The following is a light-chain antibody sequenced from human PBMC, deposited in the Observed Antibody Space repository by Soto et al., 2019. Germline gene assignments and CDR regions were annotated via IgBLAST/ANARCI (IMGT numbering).Light chain of an antibody. CDR2: AAS. CDR1: QGISNY. J-gene: IGKJ2*01. CDR3: QRYNTGPPDT. Sequence: DIQMTQSPSSLSASGGDRVTITCRASQGISNYLAWYQKKPGKAPKLLIYAASTLLSGVPSRFSGSGSGTDFTLTISSLQPEDVATYYCQRYNTGPPDTFGQGTKLEIK. V-gene: IGKV1-27*01.